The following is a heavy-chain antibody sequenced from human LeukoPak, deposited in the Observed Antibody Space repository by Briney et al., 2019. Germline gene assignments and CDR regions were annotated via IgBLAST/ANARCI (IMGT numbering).Heavy chain of an antibody. CDR3: ARAQQQLPYYYYYGMDV. V-gene: IGHV1-18*01. J-gene: IGHJ6*02. Sequence: ASVKVSCKASGYTFTSYGISWVRQAPGQGLEWMGWISAYNGNTNYAQKLQGRVTMTTDTSTGTAYMELRSLRSDDTAVYYCARAQQQLPYYYYYGMDVWGQGTTVTVSS. CDR2: ISAYNGNT. CDR1: GYTFTSYG. D-gene: IGHD6-13*01.